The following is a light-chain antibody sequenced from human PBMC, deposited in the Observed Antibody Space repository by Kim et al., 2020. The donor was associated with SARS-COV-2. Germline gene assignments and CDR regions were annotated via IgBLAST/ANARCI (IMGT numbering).Light chain of an antibody. Sequence: DIQMTQSPSTLSASVGDRVTITCRASQSLSIWLVWYQQKPRKAPNSLIYAASSLQSGVPSRFSGSGSGTEFTLTISSLQPDDFATYYCQEHKSNPCTFGQGTKVEIK. J-gene: IGKJ1*01. CDR2: AAS. CDR3: QEHKSNPCT. V-gene: IGKV1-5*01. CDR1: QSLSIW.